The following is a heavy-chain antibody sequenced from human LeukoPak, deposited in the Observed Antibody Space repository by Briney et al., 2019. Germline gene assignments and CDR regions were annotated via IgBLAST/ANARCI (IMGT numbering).Heavy chain of an antibody. Sequence: PSETLSLTCTVSSYSISSGYYWGWIRQPPGKGLEWIGSIYHSGSTYYNPSLKSRVTISIDTSKNQFSLKVNSVTAADTAVYYCARDMMGHDDAFDIWGQGTRVTVSS. CDR1: SYSISSGYY. D-gene: IGHD3-16*01. J-gene: IGHJ3*02. CDR2: IYHSGST. V-gene: IGHV4-38-2*02. CDR3: ARDMMGHDDAFDI.